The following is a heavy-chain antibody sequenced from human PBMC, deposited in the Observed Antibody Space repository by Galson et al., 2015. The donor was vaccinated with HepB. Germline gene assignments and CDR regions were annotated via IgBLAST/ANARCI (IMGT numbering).Heavy chain of an antibody. V-gene: IGHV2-70*20. J-gene: IGHJ6*02. Sequence: PALVKPTQTLTLTCTFSGFSLTTTGMCVTWVRQSPGGALEWLALIDWEDDKYYTTSLKTRLTTSKDTSKNQVVLTMTNMDPVDTATYFCARTPRTRTHFYDGMDVWGQGTTVTVSS. CDR2: IDWEDDK. D-gene: IGHD1-1*01. CDR1: GFSLTTTGMC. CDR3: ARTPRTRTHFYDGMDV.